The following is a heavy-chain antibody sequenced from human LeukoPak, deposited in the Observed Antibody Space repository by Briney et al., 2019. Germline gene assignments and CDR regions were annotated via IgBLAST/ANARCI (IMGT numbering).Heavy chain of an antibody. CDR2: IYYSGST. CDR3: PRALGGDYDYVWGGYRYDRTQKWFDP. CDR1: GGSISSYY. Sequence: PSETLSLTCSVSGGSISSYYWSWIRQPPGKGLEWIGYIYYSGSTNYNPSLKSRVTMAVDTSKNQFSLKLSSVTAADTAVYYCPRALGGDYDYVWGGYRYDRTQKWFDPWGQGTLVTVSS. J-gene: IGHJ5*02. V-gene: IGHV4-59*01. D-gene: IGHD3-16*02.